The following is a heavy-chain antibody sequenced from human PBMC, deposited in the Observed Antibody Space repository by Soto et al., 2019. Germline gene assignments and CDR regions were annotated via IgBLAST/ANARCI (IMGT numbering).Heavy chain of an antibody. J-gene: IGHJ4*02. D-gene: IGHD3-9*01. Sequence: EVQLLESGGGLVQPGGSLRLSCAAPGFTFSSYAMSWVRQAPGKGLEWVSAISGSGGSTYYADAVKGRFTISRDNSKNTLYLQMNRLRAEDTAVYYCAKGTAYFSALSRFDYWGQGTLVTVSS. V-gene: IGHV3-23*01. CDR1: GFTFSSYA. CDR3: AKGTAYFSALSRFDY. CDR2: ISGSGGST.